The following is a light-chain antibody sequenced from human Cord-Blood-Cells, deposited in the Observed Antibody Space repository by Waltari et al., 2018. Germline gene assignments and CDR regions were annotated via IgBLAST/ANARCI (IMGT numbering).Light chain of an antibody. CDR3: SSYAGSNNYV. Sequence: QSALTQPPSASGSPGHSVTISCTGTSSDVGGLNYVSWYQQHPGKAPKLMISEVSKRPSGVPDRFSGSKSGNTASLTVSGLQAEDEADYYCSSYAGSNNYVFGTGTKVTVL. J-gene: IGLJ1*01. CDR2: EVS. CDR1: SSDVGGLNY. V-gene: IGLV2-8*01.